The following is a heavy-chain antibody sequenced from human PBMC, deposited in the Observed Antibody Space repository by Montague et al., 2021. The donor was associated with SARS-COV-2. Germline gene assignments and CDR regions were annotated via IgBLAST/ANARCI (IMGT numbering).Heavy chain of an antibody. V-gene: IGHV4-61*02. D-gene: IGHD6-25*01. Sequence: TLSLTCTVSIGSISSGSYYWSWIRQPAGKGLEWIGRIYTSGSTNYNPSLKSRVTISVDTSKNQFSLKLSSVTAADTAVYYCARDGYSSGWNGSHWFDPGGQGTLVTVSS. CDR2: IYTSGST. CDR1: IGSISSGSYY. CDR3: ARDGYSSGWNGSHWFDP. J-gene: IGHJ5*02.